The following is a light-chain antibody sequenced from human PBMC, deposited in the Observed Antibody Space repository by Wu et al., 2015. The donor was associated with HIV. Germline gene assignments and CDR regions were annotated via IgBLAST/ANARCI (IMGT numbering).Light chain of an antibody. V-gene: IGKV1-5*03. CDR3: QQYDDWPPYT. CDR2: KTS. Sequence: DIQMTQSPSTLSASVGDRVTITCRASQSISSWLAWYQQKPGKAPKLLMYKTSILESGVPSRFSGSGSGTEFTLTISSLQSEDFAVYYCQQYDDWPPYTFGQGTKLEIK. J-gene: IGKJ2*01. CDR1: QSISSW.